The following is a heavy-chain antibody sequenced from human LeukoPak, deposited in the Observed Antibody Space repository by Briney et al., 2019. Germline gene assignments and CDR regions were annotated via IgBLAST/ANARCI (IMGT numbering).Heavy chain of an antibody. CDR3: ARDQWRLFDY. CDR2: IKEDGSDT. D-gene: IGHD2-21*02. Sequence: GESLKISCAASGFTFSNYWMSWVRQAPGKGLEWVANIKEDGSDTYFVDSVRGRFTISRDNAKNLLFLHMNSLRGEDTAVYYCARDQWRLFDYWGQGTLVTVSS. CDR1: GFTFSNYW. V-gene: IGHV3-7*04. J-gene: IGHJ4*02.